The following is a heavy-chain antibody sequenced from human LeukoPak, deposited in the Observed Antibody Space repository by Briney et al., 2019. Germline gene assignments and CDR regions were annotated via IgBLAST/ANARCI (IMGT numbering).Heavy chain of an antibody. V-gene: IGHV1-18*01. D-gene: IGHD1-26*01. CDR2: ISAYNGNT. CDR3: ARDQRGVGATPY. CDR1: GYTFTSYG. J-gene: IGHJ4*02. Sequence: ASVKVSCKASGYTFTSYGISWVRQAPGQGLEWMGWISAYNGNTNYAQKLQGRVTMTTDTSTSAAYMELRSLRSDDTAVYYCARDQRGVGATPYWGQGTLVTVSS.